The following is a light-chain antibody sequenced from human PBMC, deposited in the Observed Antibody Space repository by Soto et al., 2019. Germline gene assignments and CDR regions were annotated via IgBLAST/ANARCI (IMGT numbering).Light chain of an antibody. CDR3: CSYAGTHTYV. CDR1: SSNIGGYNF. J-gene: IGLJ1*01. CDR2: DVS. Sequence: QSVLTQPASVSGSPGQSITISCSGTSSNIGGYNFVSWYQQHPGKAPKFMIYDVSKRPSGVPDRFSGSKSGNTASLTISGLQAEDEADYYCCSYAGTHTYVFGTGTKVTVL. V-gene: IGLV2-11*01.